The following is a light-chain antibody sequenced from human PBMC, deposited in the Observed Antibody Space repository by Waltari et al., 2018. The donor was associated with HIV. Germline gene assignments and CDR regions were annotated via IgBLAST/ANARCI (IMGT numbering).Light chain of an antibody. CDR1: TSDFGLYNF. J-gene: IGLJ2*01. CDR3: ASFTSNYTLI. V-gene: IGLV2-14*01. CDR2: AVF. Sequence: QSTLTQPASVSGSPGQSITISCTGSTSDFGLYNFISWYQQHPGRVPKVIIYAVFSRPSGISSRFSGSRSANTASLTISWLQPEDEADYYCASFTSNYTLIFGGGTKVTVL.